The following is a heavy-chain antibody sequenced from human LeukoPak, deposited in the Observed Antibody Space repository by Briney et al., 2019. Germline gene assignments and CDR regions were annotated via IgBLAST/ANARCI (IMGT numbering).Heavy chain of an antibody. CDR3: ARVSDLPYTMVRGVPPIAPFDY. CDR1: GGSFSGYY. V-gene: IGHV4-34*01. J-gene: IGHJ4*02. Sequence: SETLPLTCAVYGGSFSGYYWSWIRQPPGKGLEWIGEINHSGSTNYNPSLKSRVTISVDTSKNQFSLKLSSVTAADTAVYYCARVSDLPYTMVRGVPPIAPFDYWGQGTLVTVSS. D-gene: IGHD3-10*01. CDR2: INHSGST.